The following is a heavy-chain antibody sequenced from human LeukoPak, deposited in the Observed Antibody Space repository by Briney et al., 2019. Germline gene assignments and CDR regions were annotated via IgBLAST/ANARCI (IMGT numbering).Heavy chain of an antibody. CDR1: GFTVSSNY. CDR2: IYSGGST. CDR3: ARLPPVGGNYFDY. V-gene: IGHV3-53*01. J-gene: IGHJ4*02. Sequence: GGSLRLSCAASGFTVSSNYMSWVRQAPGKGLEWVSVIYSGGSTYYADSVKGRFTISRDNSKNTLYLQMNSLRAEDTAVCYCARLPPVGGNYFDYWGQGTLVTVSS. D-gene: IGHD1-26*01.